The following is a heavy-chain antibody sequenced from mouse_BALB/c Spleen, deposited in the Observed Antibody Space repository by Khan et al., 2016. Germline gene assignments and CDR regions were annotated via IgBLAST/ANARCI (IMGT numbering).Heavy chain of an antibody. CDR3: ARGDGNYRTYWYFDV. V-gene: IGHV1S136*01. D-gene: IGHD2-1*01. Sequence: VQLQQSGPELVKPGASVKMSCKASGYTFTSYVMHWVKQKPGQGLEWIGYINPYSDGPKYNEKFKGKATLTSDKSSSTAYMELSSLTSEDSAVYYGARGDGNYRTYWYFDVWGAGTTVTVSS. CDR2: INPYSDGP. J-gene: IGHJ1*01. CDR1: GYTFTSYV.